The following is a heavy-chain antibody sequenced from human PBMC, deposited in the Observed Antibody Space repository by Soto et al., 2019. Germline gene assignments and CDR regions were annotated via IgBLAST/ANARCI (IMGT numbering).Heavy chain of an antibody. CDR3: ARNGPELLPFDI. CDR2: IYWDDNK. V-gene: IGHV2-5*02. Sequence: QITLKESGPTLVKPTQTLTLTCTFSGVSLSTRGVGVGWIRQPPGKALEWLALIYWDDNKHYSPSLKSSLTISKDAAKNQVVLTMTNMDPVDTATYYCARNGPELLPFDIWGQGTMVTVSS. J-gene: IGHJ3*02. CDR1: GVSLSTRGVG. D-gene: IGHD1-26*01.